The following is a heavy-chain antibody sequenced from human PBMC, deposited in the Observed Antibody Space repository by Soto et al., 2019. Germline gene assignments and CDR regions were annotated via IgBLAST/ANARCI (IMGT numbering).Heavy chain of an antibody. CDR2: IYHSGST. J-gene: IGHJ6*02. CDR1: GGSISSSNW. CDR3: ARGIGYYDILTCYFHYYGMDV. Sequence: QSLTCAVSGGSISSSNWWRWVRQPPGKGMEWIGEIYHSGSTNYNPSLKSRVTISVDKSKNQFSLKLSSVTAADTAVYYCARGIGYYDILTCYFHYYGMDVWGQGTTVTVSS. D-gene: IGHD3-9*01. V-gene: IGHV4-4*02.